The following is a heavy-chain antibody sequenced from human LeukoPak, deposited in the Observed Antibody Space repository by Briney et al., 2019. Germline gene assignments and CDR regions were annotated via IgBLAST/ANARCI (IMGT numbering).Heavy chain of an antibody. CDR2: IYYSGST. CDR3: ARRRRILGNIVVVPAAALGRYYFDY. CDR1: GDSISTSSSY. J-gene: IGHJ4*02. V-gene: IGHV4-39*07. D-gene: IGHD2-2*01. Sequence: SSETLSLTCTVSGDSISTSSSYWGWIRQPPGEGLEWIGSIYYSGSTYYNTSLKSRVTISVDTSKNQFSLRLSSVTAADTAVYYCARRRRILGNIVVVPAAALGRYYFDYWGQGTLVTVSS.